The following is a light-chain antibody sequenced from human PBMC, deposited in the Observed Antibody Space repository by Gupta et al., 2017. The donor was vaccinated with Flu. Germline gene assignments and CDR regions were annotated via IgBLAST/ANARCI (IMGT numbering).Light chain of an antibody. CDR3: QQYRTSPLT. Sequence: DIHMPHSPSTLPASVADRVTITCRASQSISTWLAWYQQKPGKAPKILIQKASNLETGVPSRFTGSGSGTEFTLTISSLQADDFAAYYCQQYRTSPLTFGEGTKVEIE. V-gene: IGKV1-5*03. CDR2: KAS. J-gene: IGKJ4*02. CDR1: QSISTW.